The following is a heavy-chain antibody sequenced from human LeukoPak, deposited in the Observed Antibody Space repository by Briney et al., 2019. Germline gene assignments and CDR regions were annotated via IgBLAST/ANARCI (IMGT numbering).Heavy chain of an antibody. CDR2: IWYDGSNK. D-gene: IGHD1-26*01. V-gene: IGHV3-33*01. J-gene: IGHJ5*02. Sequence: GRSLRLSCAASGFTFSSYGIHWVRQAPGKGLEWVAVIWYDGSNKYYADSVKGRFTISRDNSKNTLYLQMNSLRAEDTAVYYCARSRPAWVLWFDPWGQGTLVTVSS. CDR3: ARSRPAWVLWFDP. CDR1: GFTFSSYG.